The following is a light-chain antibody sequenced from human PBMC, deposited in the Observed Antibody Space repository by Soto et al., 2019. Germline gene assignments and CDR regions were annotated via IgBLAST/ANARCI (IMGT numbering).Light chain of an antibody. Sequence: QSALTQPASVSGSPGQSITISCTGSSSDVGGYDFVSWYQHHPGKAPRLMIFDVSNRPSAVSSRFSGSKSGNTASLTISGLQAEDEGDYYCASYTSRSTLVFGTGTKVTVL. V-gene: IGLV2-14*03. CDR1: SSDVGGYDF. CDR3: ASYTSRSTLV. J-gene: IGLJ1*01. CDR2: DVS.